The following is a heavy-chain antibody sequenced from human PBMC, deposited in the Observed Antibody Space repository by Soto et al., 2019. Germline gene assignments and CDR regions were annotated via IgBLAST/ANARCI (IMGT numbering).Heavy chain of an antibody. J-gene: IGHJ4*02. CDR2: INHSGST. CDR1: GGSFSGYY. CDR3: ARGYQDLVADFDY. V-gene: IGHV4-34*01. Sequence: SQTLSLTCAVYGGSFSGYYWSWIRQPPGKGLEWIGEINHSGSTNYNPSLKSRVTISVDTSKNQFSLKLSSVTAADTAVYYCARGYQDLVADFDYWGQGTLVTVSS.